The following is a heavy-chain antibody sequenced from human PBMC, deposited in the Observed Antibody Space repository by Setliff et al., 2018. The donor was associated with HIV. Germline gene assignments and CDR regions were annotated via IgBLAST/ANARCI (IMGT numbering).Heavy chain of an antibody. J-gene: IGHJ6*03. D-gene: IGHD3-10*01. Sequence: PSETLSLTCTVSGYSISSGYYWGWIRQPAGKGLEWIGHVYSSGNTNYNPSFKSRVTMSVDTSKNQFSLNLNSVTAADTAVYYCARTLSTMVKTDGYYDYYYMDVWGKGTTVTVSS. CDR2: VYSSGNT. V-gene: IGHV4-4*07. CDR1: GYSISSGYY. CDR3: ARTLSTMVKTDGYYDYYYMDV.